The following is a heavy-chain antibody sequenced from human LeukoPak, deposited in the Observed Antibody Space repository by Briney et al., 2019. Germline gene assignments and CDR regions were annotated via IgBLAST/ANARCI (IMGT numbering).Heavy chain of an antibody. CDR1: GGTFSSYA. D-gene: IGHD5-18*01. CDR3: ARSPRAMAIFDY. Sequence: SVKVSCKASGGTFSSYAISWVRQAPGQGLEWMGGIIPIFGTANYAQKFQGRVTITADESTSTAYMELGSLRSEDTAVYYCARSPRAMAIFDYWGQGTLVTVSS. V-gene: IGHV1-69*13. J-gene: IGHJ4*02. CDR2: IIPIFGTA.